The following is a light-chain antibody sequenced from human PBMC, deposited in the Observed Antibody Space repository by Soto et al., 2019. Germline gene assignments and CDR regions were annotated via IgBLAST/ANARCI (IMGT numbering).Light chain of an antibody. J-gene: IGLJ1*01. Sequence: QSALTQPASVSGSPGQSITISCTGTSSDVVNDLLVSWYQQQPGKAPKLMIYDVTNRPSGISDRFSGSKSGNTASLTISGLLAEDEADYYCTSYTSISTYVFGTGTKLTVL. CDR2: DVT. V-gene: IGLV2-14*02. CDR1: SSDVVNDLL. CDR3: TSYTSISTYV.